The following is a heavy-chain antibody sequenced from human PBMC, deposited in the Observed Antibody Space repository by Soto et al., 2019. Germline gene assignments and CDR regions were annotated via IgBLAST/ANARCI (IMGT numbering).Heavy chain of an antibody. D-gene: IGHD6-19*01. V-gene: IGHV3-21*01. CDR2: ISPSSSYI. Sequence: EVQLVESGGGLVKPGGYLRLSCAASGFTFSSYNMHWVRQAPGKGLEWVSCISPSSSYIYYVDSVKGRFTISRDNAKNSLYLQMNSLRVEDTAVYYCARVLAVAGPNWFDPWGQGTLVTVSS. J-gene: IGHJ5*02. CDR1: GFTFSSYN. CDR3: ARVLAVAGPNWFDP.